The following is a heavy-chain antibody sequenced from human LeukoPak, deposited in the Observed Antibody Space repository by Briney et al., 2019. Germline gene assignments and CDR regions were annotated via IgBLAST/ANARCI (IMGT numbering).Heavy chain of an antibody. D-gene: IGHD3-22*01. CDR3: STTYYYDSSEGY. Sequence: PGGSLRLSCAASGFTFSNAWMNWVRQAPGKGLEWVGRIKSKTDGGTTDYAAPVKGRFTISRDDSKNALYLQMNSLKTEDTAVYYCSTTYYYDSSEGYWGQGTLVTVSS. CDR1: GFTFSNAW. V-gene: IGHV3-15*07. J-gene: IGHJ4*02. CDR2: IKSKTDGGTT.